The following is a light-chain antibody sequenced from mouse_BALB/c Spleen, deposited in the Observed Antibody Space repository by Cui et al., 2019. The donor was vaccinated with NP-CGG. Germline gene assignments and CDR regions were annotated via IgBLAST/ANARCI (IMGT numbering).Light chain of an antibody. CDR2: GTN. CDR1: TGTVTTSNY. J-gene: IGLJ1*01. CDR3: ALWYSNHWV. Sequence: QAVVTQDSAPTTSPGETVTLTCRSSTGTVTTSNYANLVQEKPDHLFTGLIGGTNNRAPGVPTRFSGSLIGDKAALTITGAQTEDEAIYFCALWYSNHWVFGGGAKLTVL. V-gene: IGLV1*01.